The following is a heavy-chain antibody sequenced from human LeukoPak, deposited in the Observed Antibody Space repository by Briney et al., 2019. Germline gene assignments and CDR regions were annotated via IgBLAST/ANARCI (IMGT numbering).Heavy chain of an antibody. CDR3: AKDRVVVVAATIDY. CDR1: GFTFSSYA. D-gene: IGHD2-15*01. Sequence: GGSLRLSCAASGFTFSSYAMSWVRQAPGKGLEWVSAISGSGGSTYYADSVKGRLTISRDNSKNTLYLQMNSLRAEDTAVYYCAKDRVVVVAATIDYWGQGTQVTVSS. CDR2: ISGSGGST. V-gene: IGHV3-23*01. J-gene: IGHJ4*02.